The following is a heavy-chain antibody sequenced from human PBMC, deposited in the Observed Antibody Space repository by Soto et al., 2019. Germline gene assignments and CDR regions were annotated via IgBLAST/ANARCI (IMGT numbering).Heavy chain of an antibody. J-gene: IGHJ4*02. V-gene: IGHV3-49*02. CDR2: IRSKAYGGTT. Sequence: PGKGLEWVGFIRSKAYGGTTEYAASVKGRFTISRDDSKSIAYLQMNSLKTEDTAVYYCTRGIAVAGPFDYWGQGTLVTVSS. CDR3: TRGIAVAGPFDY. D-gene: IGHD6-19*01.